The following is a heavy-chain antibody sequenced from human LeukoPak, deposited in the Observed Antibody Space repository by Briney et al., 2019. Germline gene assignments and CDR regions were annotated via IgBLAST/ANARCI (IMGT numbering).Heavy chain of an antibody. J-gene: IGHJ4*02. CDR1: GFTFGSYW. V-gene: IGHV3-7*01. Sequence: GGSLRLSCAASGFTFGSYWMSWVRQAPGKGLEWVANIKQDGSEKYYVDSVKGRFTISRDNAKNSLYLQMNSLRAEDTAVYYCARGWWELLGWGQGTLVTVSS. CDR2: IKQDGSEK. CDR3: ARGWWELLG. D-gene: IGHD1-26*01.